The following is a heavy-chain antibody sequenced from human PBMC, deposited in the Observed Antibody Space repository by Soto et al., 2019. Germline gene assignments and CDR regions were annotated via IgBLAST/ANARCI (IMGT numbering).Heavy chain of an antibody. Sequence: VQLLESGGGLVQPGGSLRLSCVASGFTFSSYAMSWVRQAPGQRLEWVATFSGGRDTTWHADSVKGRFTVSRDRSKNPVSLQMTSLRPEDTALYYCAKATSATCTGSICYSFDSWGQGTLVTVSS. V-gene: IGHV3-23*01. CDR2: FSGGRDTT. CDR1: GFTFSSYA. D-gene: IGHD2-21*01. CDR3: AKATSATCTGSICYSFDS. J-gene: IGHJ4*02.